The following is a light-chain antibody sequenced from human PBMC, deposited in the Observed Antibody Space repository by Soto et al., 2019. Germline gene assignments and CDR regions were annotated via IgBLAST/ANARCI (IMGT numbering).Light chain of an antibody. Sequence: EIVLTQSPGTLSLSPGERATLSCRASQSVSSSYLAWYQQKPGQAPRLLIYGASSRATGIPDRFSGSGSGTDCTLTISRLEPEDLAVYYCQQYGSSPPSYTFGQGTKLEIK. V-gene: IGKV3-20*01. CDR3: QQYGSSPPSYT. J-gene: IGKJ2*01. CDR1: QSVSSSY. CDR2: GAS.